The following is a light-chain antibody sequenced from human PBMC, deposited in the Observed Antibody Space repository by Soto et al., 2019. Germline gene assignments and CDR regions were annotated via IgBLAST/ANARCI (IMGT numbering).Light chain of an antibody. V-gene: IGLV2-8*01. J-gene: IGLJ3*02. CDR3: SLYASSNTWV. CDR2: EVT. Sequence: QSALTQPPSASWSPGQSVTISCTGTSSDVGAYNYVSWYQQHAGKAPKLVIYEVTKRPSGVPDRFSGSKSANTASLTVSGLQAEDQADYYCSLYASSNTWVFGGGTKLTVL. CDR1: SSDVGAYNY.